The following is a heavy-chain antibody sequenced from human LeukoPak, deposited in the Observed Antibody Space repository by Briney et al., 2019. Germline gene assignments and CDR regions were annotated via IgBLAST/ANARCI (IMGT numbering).Heavy chain of an antibody. CDR1: GFTVSNSY. Sequence: GGSLRLSCAASGFTVSNSYLSWVRQAPGKGLEWVSVIYTDGSTYYADSVKGRFTISRDNAKNTVYLQMNSLRAEDTAVYYCATDDKYAPSSWGQGTLVTVSS. CDR2: IYTDGST. J-gene: IGHJ5*02. D-gene: IGHD2-2*01. V-gene: IGHV3-53*01. CDR3: ATDDKYAPSS.